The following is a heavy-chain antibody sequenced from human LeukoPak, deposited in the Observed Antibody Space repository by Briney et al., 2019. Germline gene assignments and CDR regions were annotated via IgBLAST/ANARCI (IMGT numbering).Heavy chain of an antibody. V-gene: IGHV4-31*03. D-gene: IGHD6-6*01. CDR2: IYYSGGT. CDR3: ARASIAARHLFAY. Sequence: SDTLSLTCTLSGGSISSGGYYWSWMRQHPGKGLEGIGYIYYSGGTYYNPSLKTRGTISVDTSKNKFSLQLSSVTAADTAVYYCARASIAARHLFAYWGEGTLFTVSA. CDR1: GGSISSGGYY. J-gene: IGHJ4*02.